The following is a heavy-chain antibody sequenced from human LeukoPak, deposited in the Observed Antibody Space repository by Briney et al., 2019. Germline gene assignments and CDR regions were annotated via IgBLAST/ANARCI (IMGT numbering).Heavy chain of an antibody. D-gene: IGHD2-8*01. V-gene: IGHV3-21*01. J-gene: IGHJ4*02. CDR1: GFTFSTYN. Sequence: PGGSLRLSCAASGFTFSTYNMNWVRQAPGKGLEWVSSISTSSSYIYYADSVKGRFTISRDNARNSLYLQMNSLRVEDTAFYYCARKGFCTNGVCSPIDYWGQGTLVTVSS. CDR2: ISTSSSYI. CDR3: ARKGFCTNGVCSPIDY.